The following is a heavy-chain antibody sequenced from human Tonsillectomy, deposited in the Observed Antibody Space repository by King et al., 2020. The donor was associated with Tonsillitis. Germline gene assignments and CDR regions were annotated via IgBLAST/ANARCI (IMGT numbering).Heavy chain of an antibody. J-gene: IGHJ3*02. CDR2: IWYDGSNK. CDR3: ARGSYCSSTSCYRDAVDI. CDR1: GFTFSSYG. V-gene: IGHV3-33*01. D-gene: IGHD2-2*02. Sequence: VQLVESGGGVVQPGRSLRLSCAASGFTFSSYGMHWVRQAPGKGLEWVAVIWYDGSNKYYADSVKGRFTISRDNSKNTLYLQMNSLRAEDTAVYYCARGSYCSSTSCYRDAVDIWGQGTMVTVSS.